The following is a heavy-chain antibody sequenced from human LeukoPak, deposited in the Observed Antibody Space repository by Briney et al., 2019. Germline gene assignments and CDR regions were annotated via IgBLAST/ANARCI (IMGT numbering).Heavy chain of an antibody. CDR3: ARETPGDGVMYYFDY. V-gene: IGHV4-59*01. CDR2: IYYSGST. D-gene: IGHD3-10*01. Sequence: PSETLSLTCTVSGGSISSYYWSWIRQPPGKGLEWIGYIYYSGSTNYNPSLKSRVTISVDTSKNQFSLKLSSVTAADTAVYYCARETPGDGVMYYFDYWGQGTLVTVSS. CDR1: GGSISSYY. J-gene: IGHJ4*02.